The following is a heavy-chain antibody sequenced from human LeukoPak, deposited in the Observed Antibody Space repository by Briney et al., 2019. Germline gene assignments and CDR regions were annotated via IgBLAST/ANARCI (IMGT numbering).Heavy chain of an antibody. CDR2: IKQDGSEK. CDR3: ARDRTNIQLWSYYYMDV. V-gene: IGHV3-7*01. D-gene: IGHD5-18*01. J-gene: IGHJ6*03. CDR1: GFTFSSYW. Sequence: PGGSLRLSCAASGFTFSSYWVSWVRQAPGKGLEWVANIKQDGSEKYYVDSVKGRFTISRDNAKNSLYLQMNSLRAEDTAVYYSARDRTNIQLWSYYYMDVWGKGTTVTVSS.